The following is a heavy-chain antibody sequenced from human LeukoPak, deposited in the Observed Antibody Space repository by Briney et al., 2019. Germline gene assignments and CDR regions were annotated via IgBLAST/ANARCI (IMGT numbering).Heavy chain of an antibody. CDR3: ARDDAFDI. Sequence: GSLRLSCAASGFTFTRYSLNWVRQAPGKGLEWISYISSSSDTIWNADSVKGRFTISRDNAKNSLYLQMNSLRAEDTAVYYCARDDAFDIWGQGTMVTVSS. CDR1: GFTFTRYS. CDR2: ISSSSDTI. J-gene: IGHJ3*02. V-gene: IGHV3-48*04.